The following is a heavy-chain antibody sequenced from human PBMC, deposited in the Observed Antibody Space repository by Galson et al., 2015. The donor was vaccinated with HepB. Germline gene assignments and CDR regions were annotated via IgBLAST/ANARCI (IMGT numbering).Heavy chain of an antibody. V-gene: IGHV1-3*01. D-gene: IGHD3-10*01. CDR1: GGTFTSYA. CDR2: INAGNGNT. J-gene: IGHJ4*02. CDR3: ARDGGGSGNSYYFDY. Sequence: SVKVSCKASGGTFTSYAMHWVRQAPGQRLEWMGWINAGNGNTKYSQEFQGRVTITRDTSASTAYMELSSLRSEDTAVYYCARDGGGSGNSYYFDYWGQGTLVTVSS.